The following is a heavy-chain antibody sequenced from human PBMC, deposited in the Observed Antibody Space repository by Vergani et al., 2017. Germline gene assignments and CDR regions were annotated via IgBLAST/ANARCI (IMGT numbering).Heavy chain of an antibody. V-gene: IGHV4-4*07. CDR3: ARGNCGVNCPKYNWLAP. CDR1: GGSMSDFY. J-gene: IGHJ5*02. D-gene: IGHD2-21*01. Sequence: QVHLQESGPGVVKPSDTLSLTCTVSGGSMSDFYWTWIRQPAGRGLEWIGRIYPNGNGNYNETLRSRLTMLIDTSRSQFSLSVSSVSAADTAVYYCARGNCGVNCPKYNWLAPWGRGILVTVSS. CDR2: IYPNGNG.